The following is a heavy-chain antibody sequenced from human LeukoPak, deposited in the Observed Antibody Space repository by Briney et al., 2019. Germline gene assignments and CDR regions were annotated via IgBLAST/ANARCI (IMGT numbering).Heavy chain of an antibody. CDR2: IYYSGST. V-gene: IGHV4-59*06. D-gene: IGHD3-22*01. J-gene: IGHJ6*02. CDR3: AREKRPYDSSGYYPGDYYYYGMDV. Sequence: PSETLSLTCTVSGGSISSYYWSWIRQHPGKGLEWIGYIYYSGSTYYNPSLKSRVTISVDTSKNQFSLKLSSVTAADTAVYYCAREKRPYDSSGYYPGDYYYYGMDVWGQGTTVTVSS. CDR1: GGSISSYY.